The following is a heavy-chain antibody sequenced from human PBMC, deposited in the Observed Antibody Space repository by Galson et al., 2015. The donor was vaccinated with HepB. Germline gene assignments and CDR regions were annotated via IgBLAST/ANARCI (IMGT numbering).Heavy chain of an antibody. CDR1: GFTFSYYG. CDR3: AKDHHCSGGTCYYDAFDI. V-gene: IGHV3-33*06. Sequence: SLRLSCAASGFTFSYYGMQWVRQAPGKGLEWVAVIWYDGSDQYYVDSVKGRFTISRDNSKNTLYLQMNNLSAEDTAIYYCAKDHHCSGGTCYYDAFDIWGQGTMVTVSS. D-gene: IGHD2-15*01. J-gene: IGHJ3*02. CDR2: IWYDGSDQ.